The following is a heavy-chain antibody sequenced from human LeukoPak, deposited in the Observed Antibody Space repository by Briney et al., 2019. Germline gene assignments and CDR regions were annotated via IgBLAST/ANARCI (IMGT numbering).Heavy chain of an antibody. CDR3: ARGAAVAAIREDWLDP. D-gene: IGHD6-19*01. J-gene: IGHJ5*02. V-gene: IGHV3-48*03. Sequence: GGSLTLSCAASGFTFRAYEVNWVRQAPGKGRDWVSYISSSGNAIYYAGSVKGRFTISRDKPKNSLYLQMNSLRVEDSAVYYCARGAAVAAIREDWLDPWGQGTVVSVSS. CDR2: ISSSGNAI. CDR1: GFTFRAYE.